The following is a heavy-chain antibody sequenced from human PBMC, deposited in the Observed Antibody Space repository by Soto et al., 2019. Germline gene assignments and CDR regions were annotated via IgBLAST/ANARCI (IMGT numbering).Heavy chain of an antibody. V-gene: IGHV3-33*01. CDR3: ARDLRKTYYFDY. CDR2: IWYDGSNQ. J-gene: IGHJ4*02. CDR1: GFTFSTYG. Sequence: QVQLVESGGGVVQPGRSLRLSCAASGFTFSTYGMHWVRQAPGKGLEWVAVIWYDGSNQHYADSVKGRFTISRDNSKSTLYLQMNSLRAEATAVYDCARDLRKTYYFDYWGQGTLVTVSS. D-gene: IGHD3-9*01.